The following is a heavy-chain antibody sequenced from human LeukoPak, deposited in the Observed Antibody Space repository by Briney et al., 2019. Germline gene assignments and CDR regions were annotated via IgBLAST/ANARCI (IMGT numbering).Heavy chain of an antibody. CDR1: GGSLSIYY. V-gene: IGHV4-59*01. CDR3: ARDYRSRWYAWFDP. Sequence: SQTLSLTCTVSGGSLSIYYWSGIRQPPAKGLGWSGNLYYSWSTNHNPSLKRRVTISVDTSNKQFSLRLSSVTAADTVVYYCARDYRSRWYAWFDPWGQGTLVTVSS. CDR2: LYYSWST. D-gene: IGHD6-13*01. J-gene: IGHJ5*02.